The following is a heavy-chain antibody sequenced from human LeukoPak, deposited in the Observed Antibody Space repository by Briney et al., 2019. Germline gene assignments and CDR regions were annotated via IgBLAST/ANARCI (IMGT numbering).Heavy chain of an antibody. CDR2: LYRGGNT. Sequence: GGSLRLSCAASGLTVSDNFMSWVRQAPGRGLEWVSVLYRGGNTYYADSVRRRFTISRDNSKNMVYLQMNSLRAEDTAVYYCAKAYGLQLLGPIDYCGQGTLVTVSS. CDR3: AKAYGLQLLGPIDY. D-gene: IGHD5-24*01. V-gene: IGHV3-66*01. CDR1: GLTVSDNF. J-gene: IGHJ4*02.